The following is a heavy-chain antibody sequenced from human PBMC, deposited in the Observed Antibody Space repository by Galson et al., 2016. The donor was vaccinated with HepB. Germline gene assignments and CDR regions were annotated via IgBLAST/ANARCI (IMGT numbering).Heavy chain of an antibody. CDR3: ARVYCGGDCYSGGRGSFDI. Sequence: SLRLSCAASGFTFSDFGMHWVRQAPGRGLESVTFLSYDGTYKSYTDTVKGRFTISRDNSRDTLYLQMNGLRDEDTSVYYCARVYCGGDCYSGGRGSFDIWGQGTMVIVSS. J-gene: IGHJ3*02. V-gene: IGHV3-30*03. D-gene: IGHD2-21*02. CDR2: LSYDGTYK. CDR1: GFTFSDFG.